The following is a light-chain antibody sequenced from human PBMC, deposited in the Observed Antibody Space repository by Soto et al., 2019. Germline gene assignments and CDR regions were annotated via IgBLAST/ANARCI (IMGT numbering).Light chain of an antibody. CDR3: QHYNNWPPWT. J-gene: IGKJ1*01. Sequence: EIVMTQSPATLSVFPGERATLSCRASQSVSSNLAWYQQKPGQAPRLLIYRASTRATGIPARFSGSGSGTEFTLTISSLHSEDFAVYYCQHYNNWPPWTFRQVTKLELK. V-gene: IGKV3-15*01. CDR1: QSVSSN. CDR2: RAS.